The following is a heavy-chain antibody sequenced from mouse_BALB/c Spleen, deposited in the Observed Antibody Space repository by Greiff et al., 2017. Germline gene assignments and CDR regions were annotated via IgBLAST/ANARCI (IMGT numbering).Heavy chain of an antibody. CDR3: ARSDDYDEGYAMDY. V-gene: IGHV5-17*02. CDR1: GFTFSSFG. D-gene: IGHD2-4*01. Sequence: EVQVVESGGGLVQPGGSRKLSCAASGFTFSSFGMHWVRQAPEKGLEWVAYISSGSSTIYYADTVKGRSTISRDNPKNTLFLQMTSLRSEDTAMYYCARSDDYDEGYAMDYWGQGTSFTVSS. CDR2: ISSGSSTI. J-gene: IGHJ4*01.